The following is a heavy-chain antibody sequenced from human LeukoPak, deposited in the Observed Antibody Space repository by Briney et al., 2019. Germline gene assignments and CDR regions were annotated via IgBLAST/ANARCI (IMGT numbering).Heavy chain of an antibody. CDR1: GFTFDDYG. CDR3: ARQGYCSSNNNCLGGAFDI. D-gene: IGHD2-2*01. J-gene: IGHJ3*02. Sequence: GGSLRLSCAASGFTFDDYGMSWVRQAPGKGLEWVSGVNWNGGSTGYVDSVKGRFTISRDNAKTSLYLQMSSLRAEDTALYYCARQGYCSSNNNCLGGAFDIWGQGTMVTVSS. V-gene: IGHV3-20*04. CDR2: VNWNGGST.